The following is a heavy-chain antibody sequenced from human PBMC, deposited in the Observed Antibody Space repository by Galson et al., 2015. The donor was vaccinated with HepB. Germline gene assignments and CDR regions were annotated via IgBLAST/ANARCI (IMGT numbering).Heavy chain of an antibody. J-gene: IGHJ4*02. CDR3: ARWASPLEGHPFDY. D-gene: IGHD5-24*01. CDR2: ISSHSSYI. V-gene: IGHV3-21*01. Sequence: SLRLSCAASGFNFSNYSMNWVRQAPGKGLEWVSSISSHSSYIYYADSVKGRFTISRDNAKNSLYLQMNSLRAEDTAVYYCARWASPLEGHPFDYWGQGTLVTVSS. CDR1: GFNFSNYS.